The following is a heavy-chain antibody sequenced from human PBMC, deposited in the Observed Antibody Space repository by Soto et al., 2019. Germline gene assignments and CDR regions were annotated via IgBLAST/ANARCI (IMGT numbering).Heavy chain of an antibody. CDR2: IYHSGST. Sequence: SETLSLTCAVSGGSISSGGYSWSWIRQPPGKGLEWIGYIYHSGSTYYNPSLKSRVTISVDRSKNQFSLKLSSVTAADTAVYYCAREVQPWRYVDYWGQGTLVTVSS. CDR1: GGSISSGGYS. J-gene: IGHJ4*02. D-gene: IGHD5-18*01. CDR3: AREVQPWRYVDY. V-gene: IGHV4-30-2*01.